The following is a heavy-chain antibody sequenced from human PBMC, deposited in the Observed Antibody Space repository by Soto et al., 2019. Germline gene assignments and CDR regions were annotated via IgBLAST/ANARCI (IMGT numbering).Heavy chain of an antibody. CDR3: AKGPDGSGYYHNWCDS. Sequence: EVHLLESGGALVQPGGSLTLSCAASGFSFSDYAMSWVRQAPGKGLEWVSSISRTGDSAYYADSVKGRSAISRDRSKNTLSLQRNSLRVEDTAVYYCAKGPDGSGYYHNWCDSWGQGTLTTVSS. V-gene: IGHV3-23*01. D-gene: IGHD3-22*01. J-gene: IGHJ5*01. CDR1: GFSFSDYA. CDR2: ISRTGDSA.